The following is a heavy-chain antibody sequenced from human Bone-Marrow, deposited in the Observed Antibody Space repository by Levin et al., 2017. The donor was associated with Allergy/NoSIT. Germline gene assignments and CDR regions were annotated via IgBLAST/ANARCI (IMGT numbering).Heavy chain of an antibody. D-gene: IGHD5-18*01. Sequence: GESLKISCAASGFTFSDYYMSWIRQAPGKGLEWVSYISSSGSTIYYADSVKGRFTISRDNAKNSLYLQMNSLRAEDTAVYYCARFRTAMATGKRTLLVADSNYYYYGMDVWGQGTTVTVSS. V-gene: IGHV3-11*01. J-gene: IGHJ6*02. CDR3: ARFRTAMATGKRTLLVADSNYYYYGMDV. CDR2: ISSSGSTI. CDR1: GFTFSDYY.